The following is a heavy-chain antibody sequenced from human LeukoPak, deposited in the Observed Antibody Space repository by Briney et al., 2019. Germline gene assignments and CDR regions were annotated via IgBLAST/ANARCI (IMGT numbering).Heavy chain of an antibody. V-gene: IGHV4-59*01. CDR3: ARAPSAKNSSPYFFDY. Sequence: SETLSLTCTVSGGSISTYYWSWIRQPPGKGLEWIGYIYYSGRTNYNPSLKSRVTISVDTSKNQFSLKLSSVTAADTGVYYCARAPSAKNSSPYFFDYWGQGTLVTVSS. CDR1: GGSISTYY. J-gene: IGHJ4*02. D-gene: IGHD6-6*01. CDR2: IYYSGRT.